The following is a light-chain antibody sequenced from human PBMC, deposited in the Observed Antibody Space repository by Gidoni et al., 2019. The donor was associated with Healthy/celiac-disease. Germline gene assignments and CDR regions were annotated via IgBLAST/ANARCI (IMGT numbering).Light chain of an antibody. J-gene: IGKJ1*01. CDR3: QQYGSSSWT. CDR1: QSVSSSY. Sequence: ELVLTQSPGTLSLSPGGRATLSCRASQSVSSSYLAWYQQKPGQAPRLLIYGASSRATGIPARFSGSGSGTDFTLTISRLEPEDFAVYYCQQYGSSSWTFGQGTKVEIK. CDR2: GAS. V-gene: IGKV3-20*01.